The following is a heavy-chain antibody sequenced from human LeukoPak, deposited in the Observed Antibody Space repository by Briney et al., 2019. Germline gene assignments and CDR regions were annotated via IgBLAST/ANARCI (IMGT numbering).Heavy chain of an antibody. D-gene: IGHD1-1*01. J-gene: IGHJ4*02. CDR3: ARLNGGFDY. Sequence: GGSLRLSCAASGFTFSSYAMHWVRQAPGKGLEYVSAISSNGGSTYYANSVKGRFTISRDNSKNTLYLQMGSLRAEDMAVYYCARLNGGFDYWGQGTLVTVSS. CDR1: GFTFSSYA. V-gene: IGHV3-64*01. CDR2: ISSNGGST.